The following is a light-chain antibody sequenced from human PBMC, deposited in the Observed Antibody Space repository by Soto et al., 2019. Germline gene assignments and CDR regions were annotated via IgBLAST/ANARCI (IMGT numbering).Light chain of an antibody. Sequence: QSALTQPASVSGPPGQSITISCTGTSSDVGGYNYVSWYQQHPGKAPKLMIYGVSNRPSGVSNRFSASKSGNTASLTISGLQAEDEAEYYCSSYTSSSTVLFGGGTKVTVL. CDR2: GVS. CDR1: SSDVGGYNY. V-gene: IGLV2-14*01. CDR3: SSYTSSSTVL. J-gene: IGLJ2*01.